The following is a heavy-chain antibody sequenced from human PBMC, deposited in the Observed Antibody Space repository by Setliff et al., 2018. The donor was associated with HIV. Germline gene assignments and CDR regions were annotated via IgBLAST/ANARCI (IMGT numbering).Heavy chain of an antibody. Sequence: PSETLSLTCAVSGGSISSSNWWSWVRQPPGKGLEWIGEIYHSGSTNYNPSLKSRVTISVDRSGNQFSLRLTSVTAADTAVYYCARHRKDDYFLTAYFDSLGQGALVTVSS. J-gene: IGHJ4*02. CDR1: GGSISSSNW. CDR2: IYHSGST. V-gene: IGHV4-4*02. D-gene: IGHD4-17*01. CDR3: ARHRKDDYFLTAYFDS.